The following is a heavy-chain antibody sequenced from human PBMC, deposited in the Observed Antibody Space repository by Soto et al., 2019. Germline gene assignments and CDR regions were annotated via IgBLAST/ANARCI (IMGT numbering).Heavy chain of an antibody. CDR1: GYTFTSYD. V-gene: IGHV1-8*01. D-gene: IGHD6-13*01. CDR2: MNPNSGNT. J-gene: IGHJ6*03. Sequence: ASVKVSCKASGYTFTSYDINWVRQATGQGLERMGWMNPNSGNTGYAQKFQGRVTMTRNTSISTAYMELSSLRSEDTAVYYCARDRTAGPYYYYYMDVWGRGTTVTVSS. CDR3: ARDRTAGPYYYYYMDV.